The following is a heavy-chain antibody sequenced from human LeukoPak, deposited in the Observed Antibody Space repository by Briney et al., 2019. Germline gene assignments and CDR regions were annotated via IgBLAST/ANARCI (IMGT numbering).Heavy chain of an antibody. CDR1: GGSISSYY. CDR3: ASEWFGELLGYYYYGMDV. D-gene: IGHD3-10*01. V-gene: IGHV4-59*01. J-gene: IGHJ6*02. Sequence: PSETLSLTCTVSGGSISSYYWSWIRQPPGKGLEWIGYIYYSGSTNYNPSLKSRVTISVDTSKNQFSLKLSSVTAADTAVYYCASEWFGELLGYYYYGMDVWGQGTTVTVSS. CDR2: IYYSGST.